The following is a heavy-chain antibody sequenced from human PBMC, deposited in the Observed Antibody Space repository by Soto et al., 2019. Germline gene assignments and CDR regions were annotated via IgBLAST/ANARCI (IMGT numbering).Heavy chain of an antibody. CDR2: IYHSGST. Sequence: SETLSLTCAVSGGSISSSNWWSWVRQPPGKGLEWIGEIYHSGSTNYNPSLKSRVTISVDKSKNQFSLKLSSVTAADTAVYYCASLGWGATTHYYYYGMDVRGQGTTVTVSS. J-gene: IGHJ6*02. CDR3: ASLGWGATTHYYYYGMDV. V-gene: IGHV4-4*02. D-gene: IGHD1-26*01. CDR1: GGSISSSNW.